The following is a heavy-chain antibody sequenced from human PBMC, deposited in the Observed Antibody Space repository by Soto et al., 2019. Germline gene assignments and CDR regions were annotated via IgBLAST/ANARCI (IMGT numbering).Heavy chain of an antibody. J-gene: IGHJ6*02. CDR1: GVSISSGGYY. D-gene: IGHD6-13*01. Sequence: PSETLCLTCTVSGVSISSGGYYWSWIRQHPGKGLEWIGYIYYSGSTYYNPSLKSRVTIPVDTSKNQFSLKLSSVTAADTAVYYCARDSRDPEYSSSWYSYYGMDVWGQGTTVTVSS. V-gene: IGHV4-31*03. CDR2: IYYSGST. CDR3: ARDSRDPEYSSSWYSYYGMDV.